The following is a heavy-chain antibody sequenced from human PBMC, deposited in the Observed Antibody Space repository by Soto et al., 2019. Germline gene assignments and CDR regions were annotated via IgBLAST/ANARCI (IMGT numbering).Heavy chain of an antibody. CDR1: GGTFSSYA. V-gene: IGHV1-69*13. J-gene: IGHJ5*02. CDR3: ARAYYYDFWSGYYLGWYDP. CDR2: IIPIFGTA. Sequence: SVKVSCKASGGTFSSYAISWVRQAPGQGLEWMGGIIPIFGTANYAQKFQGRVTITADESTSTAYMELSSLRSEDTAVYYCARAYYYDFWSGYYLGWYDPWGQGTLVTVSS. D-gene: IGHD3-3*01.